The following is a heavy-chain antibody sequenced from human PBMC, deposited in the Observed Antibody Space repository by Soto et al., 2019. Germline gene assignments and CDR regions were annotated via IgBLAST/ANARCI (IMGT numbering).Heavy chain of an antibody. CDR2: VYFSGST. J-gene: IGHJ4*02. V-gene: IGHV4-61*08. CDR3: ARVASAVHFDY. Sequence: QVQLQEAGPGLLQPSETLSLTCTVSGGSVRSPDFYWSWIRQPPGKGLEWIGFVYFSGSTNYNHSLQSRVTISVDTSKHQFSLMLTSVTAADTALYYCARVASAVHFDYWGQGTLITVSS. CDR1: GGSVRSPDFY. D-gene: IGHD6-19*01.